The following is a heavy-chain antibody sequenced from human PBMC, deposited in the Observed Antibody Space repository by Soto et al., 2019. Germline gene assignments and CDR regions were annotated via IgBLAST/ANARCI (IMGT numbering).Heavy chain of an antibody. V-gene: IGHV3-30*18. CDR1: GFTFSSYG. Sequence: PGGSLRLSCAASGFTFSSYGMHWVRQAPGKGLEWVAVISYDGSNKYYADSVKGRFTISRHNSKNTLYLQMNSLRAEDTAVYYCAKEGVTGTTWPWGYYYYGMDVWGQGTTVTVSS. CDR3: AKEGVTGTTWPWGYYYYGMDV. J-gene: IGHJ6*02. D-gene: IGHD1-7*01. CDR2: ISYDGSNK.